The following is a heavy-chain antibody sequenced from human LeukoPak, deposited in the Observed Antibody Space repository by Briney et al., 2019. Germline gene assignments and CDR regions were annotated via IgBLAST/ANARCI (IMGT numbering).Heavy chain of an antibody. V-gene: IGHV3-30*18. CDR2: ISDDGSNK. J-gene: IGHJ4*02. Sequence: GRSLRLSCAGSGFTFRTYGMHWVRQAPGKGLEWVAIISDDGSNKYYADSVKGRFTISRDNSKNTLYLQMNSLRAEDTAVYYCANDLSGYDESDYWGQGTLVTVSS. D-gene: IGHD3-22*01. CDR1: GFTFRTYG. CDR3: ANDLSGYDESDY.